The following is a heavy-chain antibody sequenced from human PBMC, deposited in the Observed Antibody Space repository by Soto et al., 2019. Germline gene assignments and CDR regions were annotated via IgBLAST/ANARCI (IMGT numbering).Heavy chain of an antibody. Sequence: GGSLRLSCAASGLTFSSYAMSWVRQAPGKGLEWVSAISGSGGSTYYADSVKGRFTISRDNSKNTLYLQMNSLRAEDTAVYYCAKSEHGSSGPGDYWGQGTLVTVSS. J-gene: IGHJ4*02. CDR2: ISGSGGST. V-gene: IGHV3-23*01. D-gene: IGHD6-19*01. CDR1: GLTFSSYA. CDR3: AKSEHGSSGPGDY.